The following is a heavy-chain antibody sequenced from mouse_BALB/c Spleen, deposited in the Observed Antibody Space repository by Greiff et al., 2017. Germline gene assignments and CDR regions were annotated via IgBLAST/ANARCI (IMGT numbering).Heavy chain of an antibody. Sequence: EVKVVESGGGLVQPGGSRKLSCAASGFTFSSFGMHWVRQAPEKGLEWVAYISSGSSTIYYADTVKGRFTISRDNPKNTLFLQMTSLRSEDTAMYYCARHYRYDYDYAMDYWGQGTSVTVSS. CDR1: GFTFSSFG. V-gene: IGHV5-17*02. CDR2: ISSGSSTI. D-gene: IGHD2-14*01. J-gene: IGHJ4*01. CDR3: ARHYRYDYDYAMDY.